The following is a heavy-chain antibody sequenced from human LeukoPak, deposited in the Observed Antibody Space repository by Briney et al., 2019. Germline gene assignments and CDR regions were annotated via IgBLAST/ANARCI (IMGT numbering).Heavy chain of an antibody. V-gene: IGHV1-46*01. D-gene: IGHD5-24*01. Sequence: ASVNVSCKAFGNTFTSYHMQWVRQAPGQGLEWMGIINPSGGSTSYAQKFQGRVTMTRDTSTSTVYMELSSLRSEDTAVYYCARDVGGYNFFDYWGQGTLVTVSS. CDR3: ARDVGGYNFFDY. J-gene: IGHJ4*02. CDR2: INPSGGST. CDR1: GNTFTSYH.